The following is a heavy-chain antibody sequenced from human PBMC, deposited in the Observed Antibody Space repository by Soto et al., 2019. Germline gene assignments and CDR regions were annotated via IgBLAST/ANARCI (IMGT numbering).Heavy chain of an antibody. CDR3: ARDSPGYGDYVLFDY. V-gene: IGHV6-1*01. CDR1: GDSVSIYSGA. D-gene: IGHD4-17*01. Sequence: PSQTLSLTCVISGDSVSIYSGAWNWIRQSPSRGLEWLGRTYYRSKWSNDYAVSVESRITINPDTSKNQFSLQLDSVTPEDTAVYYCARDSPGYGDYVLFDYWGQGTRVTVSS. CDR2: TYYRSKWSN. J-gene: IGHJ4*02.